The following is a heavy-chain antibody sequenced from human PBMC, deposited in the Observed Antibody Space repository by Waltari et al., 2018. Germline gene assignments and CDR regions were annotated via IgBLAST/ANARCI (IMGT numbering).Heavy chain of an antibody. V-gene: IGHV4-34*01. CDR2: INHSGST. D-gene: IGHD6-6*01. CDR3: ARGRGIAARWAFDY. J-gene: IGHJ4*02. Sequence: QVQLQQWGAGLLKPSETLSLTCAVYGGSFSGYYWSWIRQPPGKGLEWIGEINHSGSTNYNPSLKSRVTISVDTSKNQFSLKLSSVTAADTAVYDCARGRGIAARWAFDYWGQGTLVTVSS. CDR1: GGSFSGYY.